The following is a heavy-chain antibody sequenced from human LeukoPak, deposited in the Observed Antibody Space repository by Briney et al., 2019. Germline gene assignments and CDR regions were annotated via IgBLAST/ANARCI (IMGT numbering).Heavy chain of an antibody. D-gene: IGHD6-19*01. V-gene: IGHV3-33*01. J-gene: IGHJ4*02. Sequence: TGGSLGLSCAASGFTFSSYGMHWVRQAPGKGLEWVAVIWYDGSNKYYADSVKGRFTISRDNSKNTLYLQMNSLRAEDTAVYYCARGSSGWYYFDYWGQGTLVTVSS. CDR2: IWYDGSNK. CDR3: ARGSSGWYYFDY. CDR1: GFTFSSYG.